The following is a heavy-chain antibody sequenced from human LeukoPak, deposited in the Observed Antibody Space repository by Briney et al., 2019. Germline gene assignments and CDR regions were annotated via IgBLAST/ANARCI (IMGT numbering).Heavy chain of an antibody. V-gene: IGHV1-2*02. CDR1: GYTFSGYF. J-gene: IGHJ3*02. CDR2: INPNSGGT. Sequence: GASVKVSCKASGYTFSGYFIHWVRQAPGQGLEWMGWINPNSGGTNYAQNLQGRVTMTRDTSISTAYMDLSRLESDDTAVYYCARESTFDIWGLGTMVTVSS. CDR3: ARESTFDI.